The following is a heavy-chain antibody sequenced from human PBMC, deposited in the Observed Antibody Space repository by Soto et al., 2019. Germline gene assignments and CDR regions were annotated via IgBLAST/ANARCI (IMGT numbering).Heavy chain of an antibody. Sequence: SETLSLTCTVSGGSISSYYWSRIRQPPGKGLEWIGYIYYSGSTNYNPSLKSRVTISVDTSKNQFSLKLSSVTAADTAVYYCARDSYYYGSGSYGVFHYCGQGTLVTVYS. CDR3: ARDSYYYGSGSYGVFHY. J-gene: IGHJ4*02. CDR1: GGSISSYY. CDR2: IYYSGST. D-gene: IGHD3-10*01. V-gene: IGHV4-59*01.